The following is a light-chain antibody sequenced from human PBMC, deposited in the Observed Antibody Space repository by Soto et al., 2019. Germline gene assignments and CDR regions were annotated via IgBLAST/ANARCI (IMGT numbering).Light chain of an antibody. J-gene: IGKJ5*01. CDR3: QQYNSYPIT. CDR2: KAS. Sequence: DIQMTQSPSTLSASVGDRVTITCRASQSISSWLAWYQQKPGKAPKLLIYKASSLESGVPSRFSGSESGTEFTLTLSSLQPDDFATYYCQQYNSYPITFGQGTRLEIK. V-gene: IGKV1-5*03. CDR1: QSISSW.